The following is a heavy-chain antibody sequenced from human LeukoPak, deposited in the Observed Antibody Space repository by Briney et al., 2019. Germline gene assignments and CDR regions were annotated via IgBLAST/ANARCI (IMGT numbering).Heavy chain of an antibody. V-gene: IGHV1-2*02. CDR3: ARGGGGAATGFH. D-gene: IGHD1-1*01. Sequence: GASVKVSCKASGYTFTSYGISWVRQAPGQGLEWMGWIIPNSGDTNYAQKFQGRVTMTRDTSITTAYMELTRLTSDDTAVYYCARGGGGAATGFHWGQGSLVTVSS. CDR1: GYTFTSYG. CDR2: IIPNSGDT. J-gene: IGHJ4*02.